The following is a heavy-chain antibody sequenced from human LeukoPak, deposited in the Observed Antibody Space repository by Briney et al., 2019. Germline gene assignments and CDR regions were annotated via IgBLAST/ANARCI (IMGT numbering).Heavy chain of an antibody. CDR2: VYHSGST. CDR3: ARVPGVYYDTLTGYGSGWFDP. D-gene: IGHD3-9*01. Sequence: SETLSLACTVSRGSIITSSNFWAWIRQSPGKGLEWIGTVYHSGSTYYNPSLRSRVSISVDTSKNRFSLNLRSVTAADTAVYYCARVPGVYYDTLTGYGSGWFDPWGQGTLVTVPS. J-gene: IGHJ5*02. V-gene: IGHV4-39*07. CDR1: RGSIITSSNF.